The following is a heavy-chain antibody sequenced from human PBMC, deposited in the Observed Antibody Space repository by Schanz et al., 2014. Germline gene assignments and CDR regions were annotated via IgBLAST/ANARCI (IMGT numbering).Heavy chain of an antibody. J-gene: IGHJ4*02. CDR2: IWSDGSTK. CDR1: GFTLSSYA. V-gene: IGHV3-33*08. Sequence: VQLVESGGGVVQPGRSLRLSCAAYGFTLSSYAMHWVRQAPGKGPEWVAVIWSDGSTKYYADSVKGRFTISRDNSKNTLCLQMNSLRADDTAVYFCARAHGNNWYGKGLDYWGQGTQVTVSS. D-gene: IGHD1-1*01. CDR3: ARAHGNNWYGKGLDY.